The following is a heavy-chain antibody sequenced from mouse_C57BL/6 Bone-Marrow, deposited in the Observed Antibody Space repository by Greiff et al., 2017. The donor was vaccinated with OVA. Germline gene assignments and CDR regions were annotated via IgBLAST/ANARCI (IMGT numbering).Heavy chain of an antibody. Sequence: QVQLQQSGAELMKPGASVKLSCKATGYTFTGYWIEWVKQRPGHGLEWIGEILPGSGSTNYNEKFKGKATFTADTSSNTDYMQLSSLTTEDSDIYYCARVKGLRRRVWFAYWGQGTLVTVSA. V-gene: IGHV1-9*01. CDR3: ARVKGLRRRVWFAY. CDR1: GYTFTGYW. CDR2: ILPGSGST. D-gene: IGHD2-4*01. J-gene: IGHJ3*01.